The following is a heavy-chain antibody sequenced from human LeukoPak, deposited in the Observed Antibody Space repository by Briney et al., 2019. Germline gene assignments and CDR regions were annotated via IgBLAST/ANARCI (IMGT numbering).Heavy chain of an antibody. D-gene: IGHD6-19*01. CDR1: GFTFSNYG. J-gene: IGHJ4*02. CDR3: AKGGAVAVLDY. Sequence: PGGPLRLSCAVSGFTFSNYGMYWVRQAPGKGLEWVAFIRYDGNSKYYVDSVKGRFTISRDNSKNTLYLQMNSLRPEDTAIYYCAKGGAVAVLDYWGPGTLVTVSS. CDR2: IRYDGNSK. V-gene: IGHV3-30*02.